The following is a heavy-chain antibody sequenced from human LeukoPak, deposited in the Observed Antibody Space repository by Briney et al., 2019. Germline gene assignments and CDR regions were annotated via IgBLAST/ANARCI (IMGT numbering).Heavy chain of an antibody. CDR1: GGSISSSSYY. CDR2: IYYSGST. Sequence: PSETLSLTCTVSGGSISSSSYYWGWIRQPPGKGLEWIGSIYYSGSTYYNPSLKSRVTISVDTSKNQFSLKLSSVTAADTAVYYCARAGYSNLRPFDYWGQGTLVTVSS. J-gene: IGHJ4*02. CDR3: ARAGYSNLRPFDY. V-gene: IGHV4-39*01. D-gene: IGHD4-11*01.